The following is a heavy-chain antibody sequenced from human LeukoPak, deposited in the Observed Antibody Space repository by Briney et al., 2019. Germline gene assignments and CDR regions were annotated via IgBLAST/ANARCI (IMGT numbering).Heavy chain of an antibody. CDR2: IYYSGST. CDR3: AGGRYSSSWYEIDY. J-gene: IGHJ4*02. V-gene: IGHV4-59*01. D-gene: IGHD6-13*01. CDR1: GGSISSYH. Sequence: SETLSLTCTVSGGSISSYHWSWIRQPPGKGLGWIGYIYYSGSTNYNPSLKSRVTISVDTSKNQFSLKLSSVTAADTAVYYCAGGRYSSSWYEIDYWGRGTLVTVSS.